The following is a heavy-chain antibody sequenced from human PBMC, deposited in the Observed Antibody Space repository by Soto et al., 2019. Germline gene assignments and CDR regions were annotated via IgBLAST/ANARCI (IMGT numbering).Heavy chain of an antibody. J-gene: IGHJ3*02. CDR3: ASPYGGNSRGAFDI. Sequence: SETLSLTCTVSGVSISSGGYYWSWIRQHPGKGLEWIGYIYYSGSTYYNPSLKSRVTISVDTSKNQFSLKLSSVTAADTAVYYCASPYGGNSRGAFDIWGQGTMVTVSS. V-gene: IGHV4-31*03. CDR1: GVSISSGGYY. CDR2: IYYSGST. D-gene: IGHD4-17*01.